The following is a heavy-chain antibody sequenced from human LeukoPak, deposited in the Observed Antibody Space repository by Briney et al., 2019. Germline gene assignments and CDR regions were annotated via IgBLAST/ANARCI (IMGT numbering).Heavy chain of an antibody. CDR1: GFTFSSYS. Sequence: PGGSLRLSCAASGFTFSSYSMNWVRQAPGKGLEWVSAIQGSGDRTYYADSVKGRFTISRDNSKNTLYLLMNSLRAEDTAVYYCAKEALYSSGWYFLDYWGQGTLVTVSS. J-gene: IGHJ4*02. V-gene: IGHV3-23*01. CDR3: AKEALYSSGWYFLDY. D-gene: IGHD6-19*01. CDR2: IQGSGDRT.